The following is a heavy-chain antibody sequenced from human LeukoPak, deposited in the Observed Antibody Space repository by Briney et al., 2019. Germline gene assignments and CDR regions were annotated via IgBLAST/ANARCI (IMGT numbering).Heavy chain of an antibody. CDR1: GFAFSSYA. J-gene: IGHJ4*02. CDR3: ASPFGYSSSWYDDY. CDR2: ISGSGGST. Sequence: GGSLRLSCAATGFAFSSYAMSWVRQAPGKGLEWVSAISGSGGSTYYADSVKGRFTISRDNSKNTLYLQMNSLRAEDTAVYYCASPFGYSSSWYDDYWGQGTLVTVSS. D-gene: IGHD6-13*01. V-gene: IGHV3-23*01.